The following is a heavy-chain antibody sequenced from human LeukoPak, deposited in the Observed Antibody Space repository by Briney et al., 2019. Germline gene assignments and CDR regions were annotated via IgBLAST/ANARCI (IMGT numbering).Heavy chain of an antibody. Sequence: GGSLRLSCAASGLTVSNNYMSWDRQAPGKGLEWVSVIYGGGSTFYADSVQGRFTISRDNSKNTLYLQMNSLRVEDTAFYYCARSNYGDWHFDLWGRGTLVTASS. CDR2: IYGGGST. J-gene: IGHJ2*01. D-gene: IGHD3-10*01. V-gene: IGHV3-53*01. CDR3: ARSNYGDWHFDL. CDR1: GLTVSNNY.